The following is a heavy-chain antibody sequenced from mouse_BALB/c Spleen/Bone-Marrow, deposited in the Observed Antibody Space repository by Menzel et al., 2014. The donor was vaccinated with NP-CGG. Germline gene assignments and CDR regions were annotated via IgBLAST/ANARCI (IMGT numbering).Heavy chain of an antibody. J-gene: IGHJ4*01. Sequence: QVQLKHSGPGLVAPSQSLSITCAVSGFSLTSYGVHWVRQPPGKGLEWLGVIWAGGSTNYNSALMSRLSISKDNSKSQVFLKMNSLQTDDTAMYYCARRLRTGGYYAMDYWGQGTSVTVSS. V-gene: IGHV2-9*02. CDR3: ARRLRTGGYYAMDY. CDR2: IWAGGST. D-gene: IGHD1-2*01. CDR1: GFSLTSYG.